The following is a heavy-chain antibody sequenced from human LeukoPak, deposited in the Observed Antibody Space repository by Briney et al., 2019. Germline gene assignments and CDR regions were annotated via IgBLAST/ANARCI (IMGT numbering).Heavy chain of an antibody. CDR1: GGSISSGGYY. Sequence: SQTLSLTCTVSGGSISSGGYYWSWIRQYPGKGLEWIGNMYVRGTTYYNPSLKSRLSISVDTSKNQFSLNLRSVTAADTAVYYCARDAWLQSSRAFDLWGQGTMVTVSS. V-gene: IGHV4-31*03. J-gene: IGHJ3*01. CDR3: ARDAWLQSSRAFDL. CDR2: MYVRGTT. D-gene: IGHD5-24*01.